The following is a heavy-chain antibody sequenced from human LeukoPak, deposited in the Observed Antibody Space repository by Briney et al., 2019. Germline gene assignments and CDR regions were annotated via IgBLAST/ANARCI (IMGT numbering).Heavy chain of an antibody. CDR1: GYTFKEYT. CDR3: ARDPSNTSGRYPYFGN. Sequence: ASVNVSCKASGYTFKEYTISWVRQAPGQGLEWMEWISTYNGDTNYAQKLQCSLTITTDTSTRTAYMDLSSLRSDDTAVYYCARDPSNTSGRYPYFGNWGQGTLVTVFS. CDR2: ISTYNGDT. D-gene: IGHD6-19*01. V-gene: IGHV1-18*01. J-gene: IGHJ4*02.